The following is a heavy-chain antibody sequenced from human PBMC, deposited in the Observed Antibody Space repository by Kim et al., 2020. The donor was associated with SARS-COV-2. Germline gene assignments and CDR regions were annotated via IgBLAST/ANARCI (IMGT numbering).Heavy chain of an antibody. Sequence: GGSLRLSCAASGFTFSSYGMHWVRQAPGKGLEWVAVIWYDGSNKYYADSVKGRFTISRDNSKNTLYLQMNSLRAEDTAVYYCARDLKSTYYDILTGYYIEYYFDYWGQGTLLTVSS. CDR3: ARDLKSTYYDILTGYYIEYYFDY. V-gene: IGHV3-33*01. J-gene: IGHJ4*02. CDR1: GFTFSSYG. CDR2: IWYDGSNK. D-gene: IGHD3-9*01.